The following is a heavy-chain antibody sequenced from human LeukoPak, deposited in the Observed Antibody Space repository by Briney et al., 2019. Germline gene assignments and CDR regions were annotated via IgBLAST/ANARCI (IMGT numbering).Heavy chain of an antibody. Sequence: GGSLRLSCAASGFTFSSYSMNWVRQAPGKGLEWVSSISSSSSYTYYADSVKGRFTISRDNSKNTLYLQMNSLRAEDTAVYYCAKGGPFTYYYDSSGYYPTNWFDPWGQGTLVTVSS. J-gene: IGHJ5*02. D-gene: IGHD3-22*01. CDR2: ISSSSSYT. CDR3: AKGGPFTYYYDSSGYYPTNWFDP. V-gene: IGHV3-21*04. CDR1: GFTFSSYS.